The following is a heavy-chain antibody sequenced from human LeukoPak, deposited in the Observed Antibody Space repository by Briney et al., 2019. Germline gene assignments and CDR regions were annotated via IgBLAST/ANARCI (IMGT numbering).Heavy chain of an antibody. CDR2: ISYGGNTR. J-gene: IGHJ6*03. CDR1: GFTFSDYG. V-gene: IGHV3-30*18. CDR3: AKDGNAHAYYFYHTDV. Sequence: PGGSLRLSCEASGFTFSDYGMHWVRQAPGKGLEWVAVISYGGNTRYYGDSVKGRFTICRDNSKNTLDLQMNSLRAEDTAIYYCAKDGNAHAYYFYHTDVWGKGTTVTVSS. D-gene: IGHD4-23*01.